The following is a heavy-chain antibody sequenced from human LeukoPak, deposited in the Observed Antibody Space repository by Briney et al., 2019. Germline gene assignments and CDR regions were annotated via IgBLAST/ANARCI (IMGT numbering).Heavy chain of an antibody. D-gene: IGHD2-2*01. CDR2: IYHSGST. CDR1: GGSISSGGYS. V-gene: IGHV4-30-2*01. CDR3: ARVSRYYYYGMDV. J-gene: IGHJ6*02. Sequence: SQTLSLTCAVSGGSISSGGYSWSWIRQPPGKGLEWIGYIYHSGSTNYNPSLKSRVTISVDTSKNQFSLKLSSVTAADTAVYYCARVSRYYYYGMDVWGQGTTVTVSS.